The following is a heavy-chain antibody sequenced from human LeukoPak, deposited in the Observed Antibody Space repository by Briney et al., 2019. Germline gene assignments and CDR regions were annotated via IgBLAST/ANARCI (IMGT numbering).Heavy chain of an antibody. V-gene: IGHV3-49*03. CDR1: GFTFGDYA. Sequence: GGSLRLSCTASGFTFGDYAMSWFRQAPGKGLEWVGFIRSKAYGGTTEYAASVKGRFTISRDDSKSIAYLQMNSLKTEDTAVYYCTRTVAAPGDYFDYWGQGTLVTVSS. CDR3: TRTVAAPGDYFDY. D-gene: IGHD6-19*01. CDR2: IRSKAYGGTT. J-gene: IGHJ4*02.